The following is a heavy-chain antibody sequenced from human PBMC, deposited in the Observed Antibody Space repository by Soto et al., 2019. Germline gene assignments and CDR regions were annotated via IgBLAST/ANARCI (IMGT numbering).Heavy chain of an antibody. V-gene: IGHV3-23*01. CDR3: AGFEEGNILGLRWLDP. Sequence: PGGSLRLSCAASGFTFYNYAMNWVRQAPGKGLEWVSTIDYDGVNKHYADSVKGRFVISRDNSKDSLYLQMNDLRPDDTAVYYCAGFEEGNILGLRWLDPWGQGTRVTVSS. CDR2: IDYDGVNK. CDR1: GFTFYNYA. J-gene: IGHJ5*02. D-gene: IGHD3-9*01.